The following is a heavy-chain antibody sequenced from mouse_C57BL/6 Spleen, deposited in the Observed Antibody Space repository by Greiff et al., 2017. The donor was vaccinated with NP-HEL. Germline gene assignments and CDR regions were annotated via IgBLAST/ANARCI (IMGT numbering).Heavy chain of an antibody. Sequence: QVQLQQSGAELVRPGTSVKVSCKASGYAFTNYLIEWVKQRPGQGLEWIGVINPGSGGTNSNEKFKGKATLTADKSSSTAYMQLSSLTSEDSAVYFCARSMVTTGDWYFDVWGTGTTVTVSS. D-gene: IGHD2-2*01. J-gene: IGHJ1*03. CDR3: ARSMVTTGDWYFDV. CDR1: GYAFTNYL. CDR2: INPGSGGT. V-gene: IGHV1-54*01.